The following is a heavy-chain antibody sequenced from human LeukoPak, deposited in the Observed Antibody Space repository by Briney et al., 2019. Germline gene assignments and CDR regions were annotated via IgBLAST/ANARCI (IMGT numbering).Heavy chain of an antibody. V-gene: IGHV4-39*01. D-gene: IGHD3-22*01. CDR2: IYYSGST. J-gene: IGHJ3*02. Sequence: SETLSLTCSVSGGSISSSSYYWGWIRQPPGKGLEWIGSIYYSGSTFYNPSLKSRVTISVDTSKNQFSLKLSSVTAADTAVYYCARHLDGSGYYYFDAFGIWGQGTMVTVSS. CDR3: ARHLDGSGYYYFDAFGI. CDR1: GGSISSSSYY.